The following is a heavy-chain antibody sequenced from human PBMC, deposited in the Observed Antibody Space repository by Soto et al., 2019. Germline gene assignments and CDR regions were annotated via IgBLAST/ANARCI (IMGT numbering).Heavy chain of an antibody. J-gene: IGHJ4*02. CDR1: GYTFTSYY. V-gene: IGHV1-46*01. CDR3: ARVQTISGWGQFDY. CDR2: INPSGGST. D-gene: IGHD3-10*01. Sequence: QVQLVQSGAEVKKPGASVKVSCKASGYTFTSYYIHWVRQAPGQGLEWMGLINPSGGSTSYTQKFQGRVTMTKDTSTSTVYIELSSLRSEDTAVYYCARVQTISGWGQFDYWGQGTLVTVSS.